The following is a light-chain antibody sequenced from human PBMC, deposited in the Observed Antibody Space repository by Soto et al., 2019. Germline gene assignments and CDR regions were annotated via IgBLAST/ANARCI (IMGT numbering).Light chain of an antibody. CDR1: QSVSSN. CDR3: QQYNNWLIT. CDR2: GAS. Sequence: EIVMTQSPATLSVSPGERATLSCRASQSVSSNLAWYQQKPGQAPRLLIYGASTRATGIPARFSRSRSGTAFTLTISTLQPAEFAVYYCQQYNNWLITFGQGTRLEL. V-gene: IGKV3-15*01. J-gene: IGKJ5*01.